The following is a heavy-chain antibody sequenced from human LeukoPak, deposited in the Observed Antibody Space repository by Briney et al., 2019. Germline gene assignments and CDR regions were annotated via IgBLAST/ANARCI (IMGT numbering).Heavy chain of an antibody. V-gene: IGHV4-34*01. CDR3: ARDVGATGY. J-gene: IGHJ4*02. CDR1: GGSFSGYY. D-gene: IGHD1-26*01. Sequence: PSETLSLTCAVYGGSFSGYYWSWIRQPPGKGLEWIGEINHSGSTNYNPSLKSRVTISVDTSKNQFSLKLSSVTAADTAVYYCARDVGATGYWGQGTLVTVSS. CDR2: INHSGST.